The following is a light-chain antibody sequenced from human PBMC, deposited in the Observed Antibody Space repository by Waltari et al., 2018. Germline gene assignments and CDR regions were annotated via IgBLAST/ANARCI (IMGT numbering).Light chain of an antibody. CDR1: NIESTR. V-gene: IGLV3-21*04. CDR2: YDS. J-gene: IGLJ1*01. Sequence: SYVLTQPPSVSVAPGKTASITCGGNNIESTRVHWYQQKPGQAPILVISYDSDRPSGIPERFSGSNSGNTATLTISRVEAGDEADYYCQVWDANTDPGVFGTGTEVTVL. CDR3: QVWDANTDPGV.